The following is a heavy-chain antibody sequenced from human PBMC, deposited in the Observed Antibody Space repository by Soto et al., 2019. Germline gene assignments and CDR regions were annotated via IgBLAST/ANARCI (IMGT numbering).Heavy chain of an antibody. CDR1: GGSISSSSYY. V-gene: IGHV4-39*01. D-gene: IGHD1-26*01. CDR2: IYYSGST. Sequence: SETLSLTCTASGGSISSSSYYWGWIRQPPGKGLEWIGSIYYSGSTYYNPSLKSRVTISVDTSKNQFSLKLSSVTAADTAVYYCARQGYSGSYSKNYYYYYGMDVWGQGTTVTVSS. J-gene: IGHJ6*02. CDR3: ARQGYSGSYSKNYYYYYGMDV.